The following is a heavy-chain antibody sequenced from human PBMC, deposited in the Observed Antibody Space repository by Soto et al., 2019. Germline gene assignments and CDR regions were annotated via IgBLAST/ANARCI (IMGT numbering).Heavy chain of an antibody. Sequence: GGSLRLSCAASGFTFSSYAMHWVRQAPGKGLEWVAVISYDGSNKYYADSVKGRFTISRDNSKNTLYLQMNSLRAEDTAVYYCARTLYRVAVAGYFDYWGQGTLVTVSS. V-gene: IGHV3-30-3*01. CDR2: ISYDGSNK. CDR3: ARTLYRVAVAGYFDY. D-gene: IGHD6-19*01. CDR1: GFTFSSYA. J-gene: IGHJ4*02.